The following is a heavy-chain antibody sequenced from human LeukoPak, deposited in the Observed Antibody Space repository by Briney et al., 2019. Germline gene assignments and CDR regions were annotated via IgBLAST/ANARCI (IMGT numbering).Heavy chain of an antibody. V-gene: IGHV1-2*02. CDR3: ARATYDNLTGPATGFDY. Sequence: GASVKVSCKASGYTFTRYYMHWVRQAPGQGLEWMGWINPNIGGTNYAQKFQGRGTMTRDTPISTANMELSRLRSDDTAVNNCARATYDNLTGPATGFDYWGQGNLFTVSS. CDR1: GYTFTRYY. CDR2: INPNIGGT. D-gene: IGHD3-9*01. J-gene: IGHJ4*02.